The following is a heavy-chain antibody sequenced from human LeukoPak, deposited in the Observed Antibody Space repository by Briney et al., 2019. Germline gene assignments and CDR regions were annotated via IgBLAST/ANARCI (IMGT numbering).Heavy chain of an antibody. CDR1: GFTFSQYW. J-gene: IGHJ3*01. Sequence: GGSLRLSCAASGFTFSQYWMSWVRQAPGKGLEWVANIKHDGSEKQDGSEKNYVDSVKGRFTISRDNTKNSLSLQMNSLRAEDTAVYYCGRDFGLSGTKRSFDLWGQGTMVTVSS. CDR2: IKHDGSEKQDGSEK. CDR3: GRDFGLSGTKRSFDL. V-gene: IGHV3-7*03. D-gene: IGHD1-26*01.